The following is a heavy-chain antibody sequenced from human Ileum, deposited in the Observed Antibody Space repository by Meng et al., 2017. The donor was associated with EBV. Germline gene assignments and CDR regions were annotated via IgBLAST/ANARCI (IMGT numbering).Heavy chain of an antibody. D-gene: IGHD4-17*01. CDR1: GGSFSGYY. CDR3: ARYRLQNDYGDQLCYFDY. J-gene: IGHJ4*02. Sequence: QVQLQQWGAGLLKPSENLSLTCAVYGGSFSGYYWSWIRQPPGKGLEWIGEINHSGNTNYNPSLKSRVNISLDTSKNQFSLKLSSVTAADTAVYYCARYRLQNDYGDQLCYFDYLGQGTLVTVSS. V-gene: IGHV4-34*01. CDR2: INHSGNT.